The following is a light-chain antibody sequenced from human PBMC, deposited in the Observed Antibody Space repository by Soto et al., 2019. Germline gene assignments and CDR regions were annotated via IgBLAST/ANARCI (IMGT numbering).Light chain of an antibody. Sequence: DIQLTQSPSSLSASVGDTVTITCRAGQTLKNYLNWYQLKPGKVPKLLIYAASALQSGVPARFVGGTSGTDFTLPIITLQPEDFATYFCQQSYTDLQTFGQGTKLAI. CDR2: AAS. CDR1: QTLKNY. CDR3: QQSYTDLQT. V-gene: IGKV1-39*01. J-gene: IGKJ2*01.